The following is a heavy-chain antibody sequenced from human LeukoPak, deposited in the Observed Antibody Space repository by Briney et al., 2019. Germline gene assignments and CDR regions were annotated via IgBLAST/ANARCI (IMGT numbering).Heavy chain of an antibody. CDR1: GYSFTTYW. CDR2: IDPSDSYT. V-gene: IGHV5-10-1*01. Sequence: GESLRISCKASGYSFTTYWISWVRQMPGKGLEWMGRIDPSDSYTNYSPSFQGHVTISADKSISTAYLQWSSLKASDTAMYYCARPNITSYYDSRGYDAFDVWGQGTMVIVSS. D-gene: IGHD3-22*01. J-gene: IGHJ3*01. CDR3: ARPNITSYYDSRGYDAFDV.